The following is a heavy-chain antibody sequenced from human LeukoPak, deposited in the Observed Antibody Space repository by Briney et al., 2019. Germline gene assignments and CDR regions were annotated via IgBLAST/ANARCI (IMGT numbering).Heavy chain of an antibody. CDR3: ATLPTRIAAAGTYYYYGMDV. J-gene: IGHJ6*02. Sequence: GGSLRLSCAASGFTFGDYAMHWVRQAPGKGLEWVSGISWNSGSIGYADSVKGRFTISRDNAKNSLYLQMNSLRAEDTALYYCATLPTRIAAAGTYYYYGMDVWGQGTTVTVSS. CDR2: ISWNSGSI. V-gene: IGHV3-9*01. CDR1: GFTFGDYA. D-gene: IGHD6-13*01.